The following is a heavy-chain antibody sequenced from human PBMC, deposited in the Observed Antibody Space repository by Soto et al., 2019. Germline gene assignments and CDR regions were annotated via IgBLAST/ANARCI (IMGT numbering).Heavy chain of an antibody. J-gene: IGHJ4*02. CDR3: ANRDYGGSSLKIGEY. V-gene: IGHV3-23*01. CDR2: ISGSGGGT. Sequence: EVQLLESGGGSVEPGGSLRLSCAASGFTFSNFPMSWVRQAPGKGLEWVTAISGSGGGTYYADSVKGRFTISRDNSKNTLYLLLSRLRAEDTAVYYCANRDYGGSSLKIGEYWGQGTLVSVSS. D-gene: IGHD2-15*01. CDR1: GFTFSNFP.